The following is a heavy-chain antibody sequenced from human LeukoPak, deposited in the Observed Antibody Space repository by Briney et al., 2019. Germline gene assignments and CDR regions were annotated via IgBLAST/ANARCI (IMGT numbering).Heavy chain of an antibody. D-gene: IGHD3-22*01. V-gene: IGHV1-18*01. CDR1: GYTFTSYD. CDR2: ISAYNGNT. CDR3: ARFGWYSSGYMGYMDV. J-gene: IGHJ6*03. Sequence: ASVKVSCKASGYTFTSYDINWVRQATGQGLEWMGWISAYNGNTNYAQKLQGRVTMTTDTSTSTAYMELRSLRSDDTAVYYCARFGWYSSGYMGYMDVWGKGTTVTISS.